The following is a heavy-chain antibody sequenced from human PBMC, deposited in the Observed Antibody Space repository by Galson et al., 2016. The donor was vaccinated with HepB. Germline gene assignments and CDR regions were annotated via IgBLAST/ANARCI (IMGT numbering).Heavy chain of an antibody. CDR3: AKDESSGGSCYPGCYYYGMDV. V-gene: IGHV3-23*01. J-gene: IGHJ6*02. Sequence: EWVSVISSNGGRTYYADSVKGRFTISRDNSKNTLYLQMNSLRAEDTAVYYCAKDESSGGSCYPGCYYYGMDVWGQGTTVTVSS. D-gene: IGHD2-15*01. CDR2: ISSNGGRT.